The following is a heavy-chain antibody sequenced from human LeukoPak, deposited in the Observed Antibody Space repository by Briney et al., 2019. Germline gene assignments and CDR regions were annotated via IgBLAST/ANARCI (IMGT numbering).Heavy chain of an antibody. CDR3: ARPHCTNGVCYKGFGY. D-gene: IGHD2-8*01. V-gene: IGHV4-59*05. CDR1: GGSISGYY. CDR2: IYYSGST. J-gene: IGHJ4*02. Sequence: SETLSLTCTVSGGSISGYYWSWIRQPPGKGLEWIGSIYYSGSTYYNPSLKSRVTISVDTSKNQFSLKLSSVTAADTAVYYCARPHCTNGVCYKGFGYWGQGTLVTVSS.